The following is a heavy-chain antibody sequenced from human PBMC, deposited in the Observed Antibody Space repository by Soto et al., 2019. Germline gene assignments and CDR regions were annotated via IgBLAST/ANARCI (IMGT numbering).Heavy chain of an antibody. J-gene: IGHJ6*02. CDR1: GFTFTSSA. D-gene: IGHD3-3*01. V-gene: IGHV1-58*01. CDR2: IVVGSGNT. CDR3: AAAVDDFGSGHHGMAV. Sequence: KVSCKASGFTFTSSAVQWVRQARGQRLEWIGWIVVGSGNTNYAQKFQERVTITRDMSTSTAYMELSSLRSEDTAVYYCAAAVDDFGSGHHGMAVWGQGTTVIVSS.